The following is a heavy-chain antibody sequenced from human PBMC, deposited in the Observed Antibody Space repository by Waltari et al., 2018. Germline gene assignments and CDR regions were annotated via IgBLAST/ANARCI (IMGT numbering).Heavy chain of an antibody. Sequence: EVQLVQSGAEVKKPGESLQISCKGSGYSITSYWIGWVRQMPGKGLEWMGIIYPGDSDTRYSPSFQGQVTISADKSISTAYLQWSSLKASDTAMYYCARPSNLYSSSPSIWGQGTMVTVSS. J-gene: IGHJ3*02. V-gene: IGHV5-51*01. CDR3: ARPSNLYSSSPSI. D-gene: IGHD6-6*01. CDR1: GYSITSYW. CDR2: IYPGDSDT.